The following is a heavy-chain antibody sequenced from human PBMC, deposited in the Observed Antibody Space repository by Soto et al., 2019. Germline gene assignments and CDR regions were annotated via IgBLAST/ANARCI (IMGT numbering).Heavy chain of an antibody. Sequence: KPSETLSLTCTVSGGSISSSSYYWGWIRQPPGKGLEWIGSIYYSGSTYYNPSLKSRVTISVDTSKNQFSLKLSSVTAADTAVYYCARSLGGRRAWYFDYWGQGTLVTVSS. J-gene: IGHJ4*02. D-gene: IGHD3-3*02. CDR3: ARSLGGRRAWYFDY. V-gene: IGHV4-39*01. CDR1: GGSISSSSYY. CDR2: IYYSGST.